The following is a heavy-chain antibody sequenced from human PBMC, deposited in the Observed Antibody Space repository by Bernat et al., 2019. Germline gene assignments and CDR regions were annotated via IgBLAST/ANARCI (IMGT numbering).Heavy chain of an antibody. J-gene: IGHJ4*02. V-gene: IGHV2-5*02. CDR3: AHQDGSCSSGSCWVFDY. Sequence: QITLKESGPTLVKPTQTLTLTCTFSGISLSTSGVGVGWIRQPPGKALEWLALIFGDDNKRYSPSLKSRLTITKDTSKNQVLLTMTNMDPVDTATYYGAHQDGSCSSGSCWVFDYWGQGTLVTVSS. D-gene: IGHD2-15*01. CDR1: GISLSTSGVG. CDR2: IFGDDNK.